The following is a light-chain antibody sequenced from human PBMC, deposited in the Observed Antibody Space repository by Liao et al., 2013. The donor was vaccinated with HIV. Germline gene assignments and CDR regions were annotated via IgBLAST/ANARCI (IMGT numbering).Light chain of an antibody. CDR3: QAWDSSSVI. Sequence: SYALTQPPAVSVSPGQTATITCSGDKLGDRFACWYQQKPGQSPVLVIYESTRRPSGIPARFSGSNSGNTATLTISGTQAMDEADYYCQAWDSSSVIFGGGTKLTVL. CDR1: KLGDRF. V-gene: IGLV3-1*01. J-gene: IGLJ2*01. CDR2: EST.